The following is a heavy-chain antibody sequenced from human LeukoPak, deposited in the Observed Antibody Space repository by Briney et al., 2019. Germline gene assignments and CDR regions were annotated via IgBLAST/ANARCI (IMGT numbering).Heavy chain of an antibody. Sequence: GESLKISCKGSGYSFTIYWIGWVRQMPGKGLEWMGFIYPGDSDTRYSPSFQGQVTISADKSISTAYLQWSSLKASDTAMYYCARQRSGYDYAFDIWGQGTMVTVSS. D-gene: IGHD5-12*01. V-gene: IGHV5-51*01. J-gene: IGHJ3*02. CDR2: IYPGDSDT. CDR3: ARQRSGYDYAFDI. CDR1: GYSFTIYW.